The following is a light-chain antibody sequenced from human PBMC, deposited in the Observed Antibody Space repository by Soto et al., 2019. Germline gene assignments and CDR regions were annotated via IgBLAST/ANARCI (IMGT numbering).Light chain of an antibody. CDR1: QSVNTY. CDR2: DAS. CDR3: QQRSSWPLT. J-gene: IGKJ1*01. Sequence: EIVLTQSPATLSLSPGERVSLSCRASQSVNTYFAWYQQKPGQAPRLLIYDASSRATGIPARFSGSGSGTDFTLTICSLEPEDFAIYYYQQRSSWPLTFGHGTRVEI. V-gene: IGKV3-11*01.